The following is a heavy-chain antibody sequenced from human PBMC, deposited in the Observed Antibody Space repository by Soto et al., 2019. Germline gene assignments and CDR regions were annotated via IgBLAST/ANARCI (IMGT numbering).Heavy chain of an antibody. J-gene: IGHJ5*01. D-gene: IGHD2-2*02. V-gene: IGHV4-39*01. Sequence: SETLSLTCTVSGGSISSSTYYWGLIRQPPGKGLEWIGSIYYSGSTYYNPSLKSRVTISVDTSKNQFSLKLSSVTAADTAVYYCARRGGYCISTNCYIWFDSWGQGTLVTVSS. CDR2: IYYSGST. CDR1: GGSISSSTYY. CDR3: ARRGGYCISTNCYIWFDS.